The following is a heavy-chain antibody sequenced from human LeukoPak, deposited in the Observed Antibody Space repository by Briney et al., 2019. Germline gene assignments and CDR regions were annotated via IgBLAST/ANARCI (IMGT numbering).Heavy chain of an antibody. CDR2: ISGSSSDT. CDR1: GFTFSDYY. CDR3: AAGDAMDY. Sequence: GGSLRLSCAASGFTFSDYYMSWIRQPPGKGLEWVSYISGSSSDTNYADSVKGRFTISRDNAKNSLYLQMNSLRAEDAALYYCAAGDAMDYWGQGTLVSVSS. V-gene: IGHV3-11*06. J-gene: IGHJ4*02.